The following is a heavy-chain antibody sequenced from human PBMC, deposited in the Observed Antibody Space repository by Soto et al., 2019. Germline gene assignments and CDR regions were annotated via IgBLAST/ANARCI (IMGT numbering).Heavy chain of an antibody. V-gene: IGHV4-4*02. CDR3: ERSLGWYAIDY. J-gene: IGHJ4*02. Sequence: QVLLQESGPGLVQPSGTLSLSCVVSGVSIGSNYYWGWVRQPPGKGLEWLGDMSHIGSVNYNPSLKIRVTISMDKSQNQFSLKLNSVTAADTAVYYCERSLGWYAIDYWGQGTLVIVSS. CDR2: MSHIGSV. D-gene: IGHD6-19*01. CDR1: GVSIGSNYY.